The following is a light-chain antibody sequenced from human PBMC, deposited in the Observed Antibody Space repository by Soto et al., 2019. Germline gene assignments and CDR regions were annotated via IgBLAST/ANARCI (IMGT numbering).Light chain of an antibody. CDR1: SSNIGAGYD. V-gene: IGLV1-40*01. CDR2: GNN. J-gene: IGLJ3*02. CDR3: QSYDSSLSGSL. Sequence: QPVLTQPPSVSGAPGQRVTISGTGSSSNIGAGYDVHWYQQLPGTAPKLLIYGNNNRPSGVPDRFSGSKSGTSASLAITGLQAEDEADYYCQSYDSSLSGSLFGGGTKLTVL.